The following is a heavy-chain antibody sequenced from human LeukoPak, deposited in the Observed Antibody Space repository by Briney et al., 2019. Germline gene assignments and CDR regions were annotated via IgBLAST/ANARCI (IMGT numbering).Heavy chain of an antibody. Sequence: GGSLRLSCAASGFTFSSYWMHWVRQAPGQGLVWVSLINTDGSSATYADSVKGRFTIPRDNARNTLYLQMNSLRAEDTAVYYCTRQMPAIRYFDFWGQGTLATVSS. D-gene: IGHD5-24*01. CDR3: TRQMPAIRYFDF. CDR1: GFTFSSYW. CDR2: INTDGSSA. V-gene: IGHV3-74*01. J-gene: IGHJ4*02.